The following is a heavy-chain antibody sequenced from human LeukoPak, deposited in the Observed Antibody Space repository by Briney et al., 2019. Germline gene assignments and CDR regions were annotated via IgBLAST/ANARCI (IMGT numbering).Heavy chain of an antibody. J-gene: IGHJ4*02. Sequence: SETLSLTCTVSGGSISSYYWSWIRQPPGKGLEWIGYIYYSGSTYYNPSLKSRVTISVDTSKNQFSLKLSSVTAADTAVYYCARGGGRWLLYYFDYWGQGTLVTVSS. CDR2: IYYSGST. D-gene: IGHD5-24*01. V-gene: IGHV4-59*12. CDR1: GGSISSYY. CDR3: ARGGGRWLLYYFDY.